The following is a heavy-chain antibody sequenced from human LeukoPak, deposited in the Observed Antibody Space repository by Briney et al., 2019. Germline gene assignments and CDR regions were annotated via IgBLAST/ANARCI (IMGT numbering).Heavy chain of an antibody. J-gene: IGHJ4*02. CDR2: IYYSGST. CDR3: ARAVGSWKIDY. CDR1: GGSISSGDYY. Sequence: SETLSLTCTVSGGSISSGDYYWSWIRQPPGKGLEWIGYIYYSGSTYYNPSLKSRVTISVDTSKNQFSLKLSSVTAADTAVYYCARAVGSWKIDYWGQGALVTVSS. V-gene: IGHV4-30-4*01. D-gene: IGHD6-13*01.